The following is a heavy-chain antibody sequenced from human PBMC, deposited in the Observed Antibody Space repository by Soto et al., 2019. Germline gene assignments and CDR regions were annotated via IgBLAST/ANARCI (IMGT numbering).Heavy chain of an antibody. Sequence: EVQLVESGGGLVQPGGSLRLSCVASRFTISSYFMTWVRQAPGKGLEWVANIKHDGSETYYVDSVKGRFTISRDNAKNSLYLQMNSLRVEDTAVYYCARDLITSWYVVLDVWGQGTTVTVSS. J-gene: IGHJ6*02. CDR1: RFTISSYF. D-gene: IGHD6-13*01. CDR3: ARDLITSWYVVLDV. CDR2: IKHDGSET. V-gene: IGHV3-7*03.